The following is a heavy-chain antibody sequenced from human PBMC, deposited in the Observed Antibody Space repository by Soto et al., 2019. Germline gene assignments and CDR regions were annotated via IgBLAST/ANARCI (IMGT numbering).Heavy chain of an antibody. D-gene: IGHD3-10*01. Sequence: SETLSLTCAVYGGSFSGYYWSWIRQPPGKGLEWIGEINHSGSTNYNPSLKSRVTISVDTSKNQFSLKLSSVTAADTAVYYCARGGWRFGELPPDYWGQGTLVTVSS. CDR2: INHSGST. CDR3: ARGGWRFGELPPDY. CDR1: GGSFSGYY. J-gene: IGHJ4*02. V-gene: IGHV4-34*01.